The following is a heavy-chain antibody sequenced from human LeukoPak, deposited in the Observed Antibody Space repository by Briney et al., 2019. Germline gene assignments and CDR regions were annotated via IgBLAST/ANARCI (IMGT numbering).Heavy chain of an antibody. V-gene: IGHV1-18*01. CDR3: ARDRAWAFTVGYYYYYYMDV. CDR1: GYTFTSYG. CDR2: ISAYNGNT. J-gene: IGHJ6*03. D-gene: IGHD4-11*01. Sequence: ASVKVSCKASGYTFTSYGISWVRQAPEQGLEWMGWISAYNGNTNYAQKLQGRVTMTTDTSTSTAYMELRSLRSDDTAVYYCARDRAWAFTVGYYYYYYMDVWGKGTTVTVSS.